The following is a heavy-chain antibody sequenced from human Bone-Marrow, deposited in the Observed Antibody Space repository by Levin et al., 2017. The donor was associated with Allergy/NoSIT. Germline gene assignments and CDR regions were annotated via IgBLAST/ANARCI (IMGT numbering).Heavy chain of an antibody. CDR1: GFTFNRFI. Sequence: GGSLRLSCAASGFTFNRFILYWVRQSPGKGLEWVALISYDGSTEYHAESVKGRFTISRDNFNNTLFLQMNSLRSEDTAVYYCARGIWFGEFPYYYYYGMDVWSQGTTVTVSS. J-gene: IGHJ6*02. D-gene: IGHD3-10*01. CDR2: ISYDGSTE. CDR3: ARGIWFGEFPYYYYYGMDV. V-gene: IGHV3-30*04.